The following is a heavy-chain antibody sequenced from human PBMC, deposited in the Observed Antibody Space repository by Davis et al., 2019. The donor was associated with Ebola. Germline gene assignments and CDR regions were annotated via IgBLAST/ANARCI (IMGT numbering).Heavy chain of an antibody. D-gene: IGHD6-13*01. V-gene: IGHV4-59*08. CDR2: IYYSGST. CDR1: GGSISSYY. CDR3: ARQTGLAAGGRGFDY. Sequence: MPSETLSLTCTVSGGSISSYYWSWIRQPPGKGLEWIGYIYYSGSTNYNPSLKSRVTISVDTSQNQFSLRLSSVTAADTAVYYCARQTGLAAGGRGFDYWARGTLVTVSS. J-gene: IGHJ4*02.